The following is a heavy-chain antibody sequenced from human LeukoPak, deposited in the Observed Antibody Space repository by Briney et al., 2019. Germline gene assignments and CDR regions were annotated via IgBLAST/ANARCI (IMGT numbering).Heavy chain of an antibody. J-gene: IGHJ5*02. Sequence: PSETLSLTCTVSGGSISSSSYYWGWIRQPPGKGLEWIGSIYYSGSTYYNPSLKSRVTISVDTSKNQFSLKLSSVTAADTAVYYCARDVRWLRNFDPWGQGTLVTVSS. CDR2: IYYSGST. V-gene: IGHV4-39*07. CDR3: ARDVRWLRNFDP. D-gene: IGHD5-24*01. CDR1: GGSISSSSYY.